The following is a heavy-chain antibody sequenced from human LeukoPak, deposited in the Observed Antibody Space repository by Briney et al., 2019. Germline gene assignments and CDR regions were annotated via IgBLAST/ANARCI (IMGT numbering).Heavy chain of an antibody. CDR2: INPNSGGT. D-gene: IGHD6-19*01. Sequence: ASVKVSCKASGYTFTGYYMHWVRQAPGQGLEWKGWINPNSGGTNYAQKFQGRVTMTRDTSISTAYMELSRLRSDDTAVYYCARLPPPSIAVAGAVDWFDPWGQGTLVTVSS. CDR1: GYTFTGYY. CDR3: ARLPPPSIAVAGAVDWFDP. J-gene: IGHJ5*02. V-gene: IGHV1-2*02.